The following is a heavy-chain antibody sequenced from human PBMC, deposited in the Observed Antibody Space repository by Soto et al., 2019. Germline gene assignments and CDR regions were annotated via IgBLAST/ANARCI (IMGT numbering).Heavy chain of an antibody. D-gene: IGHD6-13*01. CDR1: GYTFTGYY. CDR3: ARGGAAAIEAVYYYYYMDV. Sequence: ASVKVSCKASGYTFTGYYMHWVRQAPGQGLEWMGWINPNSGGTNYAQKFQGWVTMTRDTSISTAYMELSRLRTDDTAVYYCARGGAAAIEAVYYYYYMDVWGKGTTVTVSS. CDR2: INPNSGGT. J-gene: IGHJ6*03. V-gene: IGHV1-2*04.